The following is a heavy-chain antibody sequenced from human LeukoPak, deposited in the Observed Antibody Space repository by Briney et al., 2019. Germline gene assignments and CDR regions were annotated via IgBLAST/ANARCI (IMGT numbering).Heavy chain of an antibody. J-gene: IGHJ4*02. Sequence: GRSLRLSCAASGCTFDDYAMHWVRQAPGKGLEWVSGISWNSGSIGYADSVKGRFTISRDNAKNSLYLQMNSLRAEDTALYYCAKAYYYDSSGYLDYWGQGTLVTVSS. CDR3: AKAYYYDSSGYLDY. CDR1: GCTFDDYA. CDR2: ISWNSGSI. D-gene: IGHD3-22*01. V-gene: IGHV3-9*01.